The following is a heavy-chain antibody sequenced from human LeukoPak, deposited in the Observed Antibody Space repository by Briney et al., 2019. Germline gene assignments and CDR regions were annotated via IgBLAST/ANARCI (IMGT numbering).Heavy chain of an antibody. D-gene: IGHD3-22*01. CDR1: GGSISSSSYY. CDR3: ARAGEHYYDSHPFDY. Sequence: SETLSLTCTVSGGSISSSSYYWGWIRQPPGKGLEWIGSIYYSGSTYYNPSLKSRVTISVDTSKNQFSLKLSSVTAADTAVYYCARAGEHYYDSHPFDYWGQGTLVTVSS. V-gene: IGHV4-39*07. CDR2: IYYSGST. J-gene: IGHJ4*02.